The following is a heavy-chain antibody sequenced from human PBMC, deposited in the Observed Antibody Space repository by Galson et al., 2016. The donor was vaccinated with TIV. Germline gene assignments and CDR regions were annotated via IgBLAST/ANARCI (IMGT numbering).Heavy chain of an antibody. CDR3: ARDAVIGTPDYFDY. D-gene: IGHD2-21*01. CDR2: ISRRGFNT. V-gene: IGHV3-23*01. CDR1: GFIFNSFA. J-gene: IGHJ4*02. Sequence: SLRLSCAASGFIFNSFAMSWVRQAPGKGLQWVSAISRRGFNTYYADSAKGRFTISRDNSKNTLCLQMNSLRTEDTAIYYCARDAVIGTPDYFDYWGQGTLVTVSS.